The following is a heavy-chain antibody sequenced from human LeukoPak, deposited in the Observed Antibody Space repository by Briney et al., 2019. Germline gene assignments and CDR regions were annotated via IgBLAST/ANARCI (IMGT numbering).Heavy chain of an antibody. CDR1: GDSISSGSYY. CDR2: IYSSGRI. V-gene: IGHV4-61*02. D-gene: IGHD3-22*01. Sequence: PSQTLSLTCTVSGDSISSGSYYWSWIRQPAGKGLEWIGRIYSSGRINYNLSLKSRVTISVETSKNQFSLKLSSVTAADTAVYYCARVTGYMIEDYFDYWGQGTLVTVSS. CDR3: ARVTGYMIEDYFDY. J-gene: IGHJ4*02.